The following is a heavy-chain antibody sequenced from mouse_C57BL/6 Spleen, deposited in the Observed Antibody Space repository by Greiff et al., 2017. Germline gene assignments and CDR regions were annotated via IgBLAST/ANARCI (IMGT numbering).Heavy chain of an antibody. D-gene: IGHD2-5*01. CDR3: ARSGSKDYAMDY. J-gene: IGHJ4*01. CDR1: GYTFTSYW. Sequence: VQLQQPGAELVRPGSSVKLSCKASGYTFTSYWMHWVKQRPIQGLEWIGNIDPSDSETHYNQKFKDKATLTVDKSSSTAYMQLSSLTSEDSAVYDCARSGSKDYAMDYWGQGTSVTVSS. V-gene: IGHV1-52*01. CDR2: IDPSDSET.